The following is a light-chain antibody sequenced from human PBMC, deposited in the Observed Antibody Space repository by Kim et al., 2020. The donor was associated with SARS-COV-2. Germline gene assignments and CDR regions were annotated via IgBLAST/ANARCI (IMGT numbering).Light chain of an antibody. CDR3: QQTYHTPQT. CDR2: AAS. Sequence: DIQLTQSPSSLSASVTDSITISCRASQNIGNYLNWYQQRPGRAPNLLIYAASNLQTGVPSRFSGRDSGTNFSLIISSLEPEDFATYYCQQTYHTPQTFGQGTKVDIK. CDR1: QNIGNY. J-gene: IGKJ1*01. V-gene: IGKV1-39*01.